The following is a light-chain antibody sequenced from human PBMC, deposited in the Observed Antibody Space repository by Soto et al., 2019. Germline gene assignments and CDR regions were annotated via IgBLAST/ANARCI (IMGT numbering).Light chain of an antibody. CDR1: QSVTSSY. CDR3: QQYCSSPSM. V-gene: IGKV3-20*01. J-gene: IGKJ1*01. Sequence: EIVLTQSPGTLSLSPGERATLSCRASQSVTSSYLAWYQQTPGQAPRLLIYGASTRATGIPDRFSGSGSDTDFTLTISRLEPEDFAVYYCQQYCSSPSMFGQGTKVEIK. CDR2: GAS.